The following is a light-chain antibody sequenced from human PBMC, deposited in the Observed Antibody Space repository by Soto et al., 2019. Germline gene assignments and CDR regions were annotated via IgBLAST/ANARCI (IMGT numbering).Light chain of an antibody. Sequence: EIVLTQSPATLSFSPGERATLSCTASQSVSSYLAWYQQKPGQAPRLLIYDASSRATGIPDRFSGGGSGTDFTLTISRLEPEDFAVYYCQQFSSYPLTFGGGTKVDI. J-gene: IGKJ4*01. CDR3: QQFSSYPLT. CDR2: DAS. CDR1: QSVSSY. V-gene: IGKV3-11*01.